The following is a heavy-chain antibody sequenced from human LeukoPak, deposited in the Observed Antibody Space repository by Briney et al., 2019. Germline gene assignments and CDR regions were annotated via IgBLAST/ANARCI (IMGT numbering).Heavy chain of an antibody. CDR3: ARGGQLGIAVDY. J-gene: IGHJ4*02. V-gene: IGHV4-31*03. CDR1: GGSISSGDYY. D-gene: IGHD7-27*01. CDR2: VYYSGST. Sequence: SETLSLTCTVSGGSISSGDYYWSWIRQHPGKGLEWIGYVYYSGSTYYNPSLKGRVTISVNTSKNQFSLKLSSVTAADTAVYYCARGGQLGIAVDYWGQGTLVTVSS.